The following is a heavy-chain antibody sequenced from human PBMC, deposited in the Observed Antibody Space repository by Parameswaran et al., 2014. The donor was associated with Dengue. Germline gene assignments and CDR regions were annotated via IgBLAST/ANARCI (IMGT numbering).Heavy chain of an antibody. CDR2: IYYSGST. V-gene: IGHV4-31*03. J-gene: IGHJ4*02. Sequence: SETLSLTCTVSGGSISSGGYYWSWIRQHPGKGLEWIGYIYYSGSTYYNPSLKSRVTISVDTSKNQFSLKLSSVTAADTAVYYCARGWELLGFDYWGQGTLVTVSS. D-gene: IGHD1-26*01. CDR3: ARGWELLGFDY. CDR1: GGSISSGGYY.